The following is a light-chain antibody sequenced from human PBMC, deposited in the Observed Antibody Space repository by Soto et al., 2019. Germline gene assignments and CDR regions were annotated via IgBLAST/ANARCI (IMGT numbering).Light chain of an antibody. Sequence: IVLTQSPGTLSLSPGERATLSCRASQSVSNNYLAWYQQKPGQAPRVIMYGASRRATGIPDRFSGGGSGTDFTLTISRLEPEDFAVYFCQQYAGPPTTFGQGTRLEIK. V-gene: IGKV3-20*01. CDR2: GAS. CDR1: QSVSNNY. J-gene: IGKJ5*01. CDR3: QQYAGPPTT.